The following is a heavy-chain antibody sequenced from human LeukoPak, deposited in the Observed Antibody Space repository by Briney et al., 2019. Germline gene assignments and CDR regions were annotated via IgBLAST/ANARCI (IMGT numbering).Heavy chain of an antibody. V-gene: IGHV4-59*01. CDR3: ARMITMVRGLGWFDP. J-gene: IGHJ5*02. Sequence: PSETLSLTCTVSGGSISSYYWSWIRQPAGKGLEWIGYIYYSGSTNYNPSLKSRVTISVDTSKNQFSLKLSSVTAADTAVYYCARMITMVRGLGWFDPWGQGTLVTVSS. D-gene: IGHD3-10*01. CDR2: IYYSGST. CDR1: GGSISSYY.